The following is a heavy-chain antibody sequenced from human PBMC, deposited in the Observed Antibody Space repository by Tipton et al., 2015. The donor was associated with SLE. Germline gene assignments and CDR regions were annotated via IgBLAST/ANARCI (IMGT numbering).Heavy chain of an antibody. CDR2: IIPIFGTA. V-gene: IGHV1-69*01. CDR1: GDTVSSYT. J-gene: IGHJ1*01. D-gene: IGHD6-13*01. CDR3: ARLISAAGPPGEAFQH. Sequence: QVQLVQSGAEVKAPGSSVKVSCKATGDTVSSYTVSWVRQAPGQGLEWMGAIIPIFGTANYAQKFQGRVKITADESTSTAYMELSSLRSEDTAVFFCARLISAAGPPGEAFQHWGQGTLVAVSS.